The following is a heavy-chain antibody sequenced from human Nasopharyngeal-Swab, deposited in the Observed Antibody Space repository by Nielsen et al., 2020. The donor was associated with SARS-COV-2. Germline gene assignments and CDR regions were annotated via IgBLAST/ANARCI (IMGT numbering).Heavy chain of an antibody. V-gene: IGHV3-7*01. Sequence: GESLKISCAASGFTFSSYWMSWVRQASGKGLEWVANIKQDGSEKYYVDSVKGRFTISRDNAKNSLYLQMNSLRAEDTAVYYCARALYDYVWGSYRRWYYFDYWGQGTLVTVSS. D-gene: IGHD3-16*02. J-gene: IGHJ4*02. CDR1: GFTFSSYW. CDR3: ARALYDYVWGSYRRWYYFDY. CDR2: IKQDGSEK.